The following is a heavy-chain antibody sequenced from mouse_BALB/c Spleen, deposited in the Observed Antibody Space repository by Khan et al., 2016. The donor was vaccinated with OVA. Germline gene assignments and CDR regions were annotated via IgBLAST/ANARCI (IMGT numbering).Heavy chain of an antibody. J-gene: IGHJ2*01. CDR3: AGGGQWLRRGGGNYDC. V-gene: IGHV1S137*01. Sequence: QVQLQQSGPELVRPGASVKISCKGSGYTFTDYAMHWVQQSHAKSLEWIGVISIYYDIINYNQKFKGKATMSVDKSSSTAYLELARLTSEDTAIYCCAGGGQWLRRGGGNYDCWGQGTTLTVSS. CDR2: ISIYYDII. CDR1: GYTFTDYA. D-gene: IGHD2-2*01.